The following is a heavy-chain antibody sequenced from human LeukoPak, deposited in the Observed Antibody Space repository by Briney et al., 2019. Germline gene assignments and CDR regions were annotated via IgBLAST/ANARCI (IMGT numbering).Heavy chain of an antibody. CDR3: ARDAPAAQGCLDY. CDR2: ISYDGSNK. CDR1: GFTFSSYA. D-gene: IGHD2-2*01. Sequence: GRSLRLSCAASGFTFSSYAMHWVRQAPGKGLEWVAVISYDGSNKYYADSVKGRFTISRDNSKNTLYLQMNSLRAEDTAVYYCARDAPAAQGCLDYWAREPWSPSPQ. V-gene: IGHV3-30*04. J-gene: IGHJ4*02.